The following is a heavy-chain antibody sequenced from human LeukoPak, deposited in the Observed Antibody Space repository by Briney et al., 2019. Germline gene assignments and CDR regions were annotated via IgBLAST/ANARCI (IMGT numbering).Heavy chain of an antibody. CDR3: ARGIGPDYGDYVNWFDP. D-gene: IGHD4-17*01. J-gene: IGHJ5*02. Sequence: ASVKVSCKASGYSFTSYGLSWVRQAPGQGLEWMGWISAYNGNTNYAQKFQGWVTMTRDTSISTAYMELSRLRSDDTAVYYCARGIGPDYGDYVNWFDPWGQGTLVTVSS. CDR1: GYSFTSYG. CDR2: ISAYNGNT. V-gene: IGHV1-18*01.